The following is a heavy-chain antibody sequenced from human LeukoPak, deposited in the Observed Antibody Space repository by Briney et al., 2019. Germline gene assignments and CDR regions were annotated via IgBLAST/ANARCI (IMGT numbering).Heavy chain of an antibody. Sequence: GGSLRLSCAASGNTFSSYGMHWVRQAPGKGLEWVAFIRFDGGNKYYADSVKGRFTISRDNSRNTLYLQMSSLRSEDTAVYYCATVFDYGGKFDYWGQGTLVTVSS. CDR3: ATVFDYGGKFDY. D-gene: IGHD4-23*01. CDR1: GNTFSSYG. V-gene: IGHV3-30*02. J-gene: IGHJ4*02. CDR2: IRFDGGNK.